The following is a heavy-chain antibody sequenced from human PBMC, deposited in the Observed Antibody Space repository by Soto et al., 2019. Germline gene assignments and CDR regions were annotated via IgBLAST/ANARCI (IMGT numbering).Heavy chain of an antibody. CDR3: ARGWSSSGWTLNWFDP. D-gene: IGHD6-19*01. J-gene: IGHJ5*02. CDR1: VGSISSGGYS. CDR2: IYHSGST. V-gene: IGHV4-30-2*01. Sequence: TLSLTCAVSVGSISSGGYSWSWILQPPGKGLEWIGYIYHSGSTYYNPSLKSRVTISVDRSKNQFSLKLSSVTAADTAVYYCARGWSSSGWTLNWFDPWGRGTLVTVSS.